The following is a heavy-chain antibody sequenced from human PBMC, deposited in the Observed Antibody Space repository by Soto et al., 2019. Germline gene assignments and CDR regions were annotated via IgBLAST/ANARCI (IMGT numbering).Heavy chain of an antibody. J-gene: IGHJ2*01. CDR3: ARDLGAGIYWYFDL. CDR2: ISYDGTNK. Sequence: QVQLVESGGGVVQPGRSLRVSCAASGFTFSSYAMHWVRQAPGKGLEWVAVISYDGTNKYYAESVKGRFTISRDNSKNTLYLQMNRLRAEDTAVYYCARDLGAGIYWYFDLWGRGTLVTVSS. CDR1: GFTFSSYA. V-gene: IGHV3-30-3*01. D-gene: IGHD1-1*01.